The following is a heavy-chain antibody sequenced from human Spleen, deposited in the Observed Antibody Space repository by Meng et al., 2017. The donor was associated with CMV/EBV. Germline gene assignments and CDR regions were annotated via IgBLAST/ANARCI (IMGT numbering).Heavy chain of an antibody. J-gene: IGHJ5*02. Sequence: SETLSLTCSVSGASINNRNSYWGWIRQPPGKGLEWVGSFFYGKIPYYNPSLRGRVTILVDTSKNQFSLKLNSLTAADTAVYYCARDRGFLDWFANWFDPWGQGTQVTVSS. CDR1: GASINNRNSY. CDR3: ARDRGFLDWFANWFDP. V-gene: IGHV4-39*07. D-gene: IGHD3-3*01. CDR2: FFYGKIP.